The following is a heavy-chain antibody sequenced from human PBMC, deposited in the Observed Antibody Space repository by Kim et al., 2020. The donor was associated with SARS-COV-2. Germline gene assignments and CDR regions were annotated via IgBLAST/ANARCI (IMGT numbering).Heavy chain of an antibody. CDR2: ISGSGGST. J-gene: IGHJ4*02. CDR1: GFTFSSYA. CDR3: AKDLLRFLEWYFDY. D-gene: IGHD3-3*01. V-gene: IGHV3-23*01. Sequence: GGSLRLSCAASGFTFSSYAMSWVRQAPGKGLEWVSAISGSGGSTYYADSVKGRFTISRDNSKSTLYLQMNSLRAEDTAVYYCAKDLLRFLEWYFDYWGQGTLVTVSS.